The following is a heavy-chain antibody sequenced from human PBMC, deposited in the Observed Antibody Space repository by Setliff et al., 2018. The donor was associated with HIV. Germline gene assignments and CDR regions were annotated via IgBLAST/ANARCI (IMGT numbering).Heavy chain of an antibody. J-gene: IGHJ3*02. V-gene: IGHV4-61*02. CDR2: VYTSGNT. D-gene: IGHD3-22*01. CDR3: ARGDTYYHDRSGYVKSALDAFDI. Sequence: SETLSLTCAVSGGPTNTGSYYYNWMRQPAGKGLEWIGRVYTSGNTHYNPSLESRVTISLDTSNNQFSLELNSVTAADTAVYHCARGDTYYHDRSGYVKSALDAFDIWGRGTLVTVSS. CDR1: GGPTNTGSYY.